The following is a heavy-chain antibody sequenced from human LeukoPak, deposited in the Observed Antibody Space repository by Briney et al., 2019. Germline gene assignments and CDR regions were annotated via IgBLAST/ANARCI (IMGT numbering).Heavy chain of an antibody. CDR1: GGSFSGYY. J-gene: IGHJ6*02. CDR3: ATPPDYGDYYYGMDV. D-gene: IGHD4-17*01. CDR2: INHSGST. Sequence: SETLSLTCAVYGGSFSGYYWSWIRQPPGKGLEWIGEINHSGSTNYNPSPKSRVTISVDTSKNQFSLKLSSVTAADTAVYYCATPPDYGDYYYGMDVWGQGTTVTVSS. V-gene: IGHV4-34*01.